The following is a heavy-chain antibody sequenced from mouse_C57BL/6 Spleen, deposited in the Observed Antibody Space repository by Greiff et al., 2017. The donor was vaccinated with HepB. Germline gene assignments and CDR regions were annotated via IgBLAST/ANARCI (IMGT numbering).Heavy chain of an antibody. V-gene: IGHV1-69*01. CDR1: GYTFTSYW. J-gene: IGHJ1*03. Sequence: QVQLQQPGAELVMPGASVKLSCKASGYTFTSYWMHWVKQRPGQGLEWIGEIDPSDSYTNYNQKIKGKSTLTVDKSSSTAYMQLSSLTSEDSAVYYCARSPLYYGSLYWYFDVWGTGTTVTVSS. D-gene: IGHD1-1*01. CDR2: IDPSDSYT. CDR3: ARSPLYYGSLYWYFDV.